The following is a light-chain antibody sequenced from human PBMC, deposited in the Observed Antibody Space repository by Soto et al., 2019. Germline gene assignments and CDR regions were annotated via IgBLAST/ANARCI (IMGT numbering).Light chain of an antibody. CDR2: AAS. V-gene: IGKV1-39*01. CDR3: QPSDSTPKT. Sequence: DIQMTQSPSSLSASVGDRVTITCRARQSISSYLNWYQQKPGKAPKLLIYAASSLQSRVPSRFSGSGSRTDFTLTISSLQPEDFATYFCQPSDSTPKTFGQGTKVEIK. CDR1: QSISSY. J-gene: IGKJ1*01.